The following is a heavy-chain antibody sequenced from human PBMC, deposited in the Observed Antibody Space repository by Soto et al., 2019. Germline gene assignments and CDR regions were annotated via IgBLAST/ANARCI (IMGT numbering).Heavy chain of an antibody. V-gene: IGHV4-30-4*01. Sequence: SETLSLTWTVSGGSISSGDYYWTWIRQPPGKGLAWIGYIYHSGSTYYNPSLKSRVTISVDTSKNQFSLKLSSVTAADTAVYYCANLNGGSGWYLYHYYRVEHWGPGTPVTV. J-gene: IGHJ6*02. CDR3: ANLNGGSGWYLYHYYRVEH. CDR2: IYHSGST. D-gene: IGHD6-19*01. CDR1: GGSISSGDYY.